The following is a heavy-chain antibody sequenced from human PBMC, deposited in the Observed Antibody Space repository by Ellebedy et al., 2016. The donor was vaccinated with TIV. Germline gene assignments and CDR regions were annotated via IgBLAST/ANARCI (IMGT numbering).Heavy chain of an antibody. CDR2: IKQDGSEK. CDR3: ARDQGWAYPGSTRFDY. D-gene: IGHD3-10*01. V-gene: IGHV3-7*01. J-gene: IGHJ4*03. Sequence: PGGSLRLSCAASGFTFSSYSMNWVRQAPGKGLECVANIKQDGSEKSYVDSVKGRFTISRDNAKNSLYLQLSSVRAEDMAVYYCARDQGWAYPGSTRFDYWGQGTLVTVSS. CDR1: GFTFSSYS.